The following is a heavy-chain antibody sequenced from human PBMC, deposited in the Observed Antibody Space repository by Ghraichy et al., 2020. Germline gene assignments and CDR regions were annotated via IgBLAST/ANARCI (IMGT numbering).Heavy chain of an antibody. V-gene: IGHV4-59*01. CDR3: ARVAGSDYDILTGYLSPSGMDV. D-gene: IGHD3-9*01. CDR2: IYYSGST. J-gene: IGHJ6*02. Sequence: SETLSLTCTVSGGSISSYYWSWIRQPPGKGLEWIGYIYYSGSTNYNPSLKSRVTISVDTSKNQFSLKLSSVTAADTAVYYCARVAGSDYDILTGYLSPSGMDVWGQGTTVTVSS. CDR1: GGSISSYY.